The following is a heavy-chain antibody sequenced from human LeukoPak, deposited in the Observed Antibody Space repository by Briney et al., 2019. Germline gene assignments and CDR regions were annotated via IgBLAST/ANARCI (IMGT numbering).Heavy chain of an antibody. Sequence: ASVKVSCKASRGTFSSYAISWVRQAPGQGLEWMGGIIPIFGTANYAQKFQGRVTITTDESTSTAYMELSSLRSEDTAVYYCARERARGGYFDWGYRGFDIWGQGTMVTVSS. J-gene: IGHJ3*02. CDR2: IIPIFGTA. V-gene: IGHV1-69*05. CDR1: RGTFSSYA. CDR3: ARERARGGYFDWGYRGFDI. D-gene: IGHD3-9*01.